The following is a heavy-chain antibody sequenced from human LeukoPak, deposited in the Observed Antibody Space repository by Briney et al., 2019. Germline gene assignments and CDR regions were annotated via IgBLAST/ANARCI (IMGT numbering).Heavy chain of an antibody. J-gene: IGHJ5*02. Sequence: GGSLRLSCAASEFTFSSYEMNWVRQAPGKGLEWVSYISSSGSTIYYADSVKGRFTISRDNAKNSLYLQMNSLRAEDTAVYYCARETYGALTLAGWFDRWGQGTLVTVSS. D-gene: IGHD3-10*01. V-gene: IGHV3-48*03. CDR3: ARETYGALTLAGWFDR. CDR1: EFTFSSYE. CDR2: ISSSGSTI.